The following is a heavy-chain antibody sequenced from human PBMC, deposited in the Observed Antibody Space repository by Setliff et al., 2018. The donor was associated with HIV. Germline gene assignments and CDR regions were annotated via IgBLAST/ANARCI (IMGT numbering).Heavy chain of an antibody. CDR2: IYYSGNP. V-gene: IGHV4-59*12. CDR3: ARGFDYAQRPPLYYFDY. Sequence: SETLSLTCTVSGGSIRSYYWSWIRQPPGKGLEWIGYIYYSGNPFYNPSLRSRVTISLDTSKNQFSLKLSSVTAADTAVYYCARGFDYAQRPPLYYFDYWGQGTLVTVSS. D-gene: IGHD2-2*01. J-gene: IGHJ4*02. CDR1: GGSIRSYY.